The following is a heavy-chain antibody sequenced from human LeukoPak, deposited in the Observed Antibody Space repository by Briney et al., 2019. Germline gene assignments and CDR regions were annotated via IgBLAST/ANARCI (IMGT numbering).Heavy chain of an antibody. Sequence: GGSLRLSYTASGFTFSSYAMNWVRQAPGKGLEWVSGISGSGDGTYYADSVKGRFTISRDHSKNTLYLQMNSLRADDTAVYYCAKGGFIAVADDPFDYWGQGTLVTVSS. CDR1: GFTFSSYA. CDR2: ISGSGDGT. J-gene: IGHJ4*02. CDR3: AKGGFIAVADDPFDY. D-gene: IGHD6-19*01. V-gene: IGHV3-23*01.